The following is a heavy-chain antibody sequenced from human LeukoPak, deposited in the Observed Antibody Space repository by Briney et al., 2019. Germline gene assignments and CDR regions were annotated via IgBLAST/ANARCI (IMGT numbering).Heavy chain of an antibody. CDR1: GYTFTSYA. CDR2: INAGNGNT. V-gene: IGHV1-3*01. D-gene: IGHD4-17*01. CDR3: ARDWGVYGDYVFDY. J-gene: IGHJ4*02. Sequence: ASVKVSCKASGYTFTSYAMHWVRQAPGQRLEWMEWINAGNGNTKYSQKFQGRVTITRDTSASTAYMELSSLRSEDTAVYYCARDWGVYGDYVFDYWGQGTLVTVSS.